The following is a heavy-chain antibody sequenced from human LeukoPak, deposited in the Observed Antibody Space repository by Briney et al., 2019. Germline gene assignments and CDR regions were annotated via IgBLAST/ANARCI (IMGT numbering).Heavy chain of an antibody. D-gene: IGHD1-26*01. CDR3: AKDKIVGDGRWDFDH. Sequence: GGSLRLSCEGSGFTFSSYAMTWVRQAPGKGLEWVSGIVGSPGNTYYADSVKGRFTISRDISKSTLYLQMNSLRVEDTAQYYCAKDKIVGDGRWDFDHWGRGTLVTVSS. J-gene: IGHJ5*02. V-gene: IGHV3-23*01. CDR2: IVGSPGNT. CDR1: GFTFSSYA.